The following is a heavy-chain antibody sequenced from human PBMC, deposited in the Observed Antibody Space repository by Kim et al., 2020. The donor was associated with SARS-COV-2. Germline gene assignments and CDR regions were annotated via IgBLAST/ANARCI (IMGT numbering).Heavy chain of an antibody. J-gene: IGHJ4*02. CDR2: ISWSGGRT. Sequence: GGSLRLSCAASGFNFDDHAMHWFRQPPGKGLEWVSGISWSGGRTEYADSVKGRFTISRDNAKNSLYLQMESLRSEDTAVYYCARGMEWELLMFASDYWGQGTLVTVS. CDR3: ARGMEWELLMFASDY. V-gene: IGHV3-9*01. D-gene: IGHD3-3*01. CDR1: GFNFDDHA.